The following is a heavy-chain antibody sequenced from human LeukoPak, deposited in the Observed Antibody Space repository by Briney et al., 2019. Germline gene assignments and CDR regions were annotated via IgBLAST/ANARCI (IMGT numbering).Heavy chain of an antibody. J-gene: IGHJ3*02. Sequence: GESLKISCKGSGYSFTSYWIGWVRQIPGKGLEWMGNIYPGDSDPRYSTSFQGQVTISADKSISTAYLQWSSLKASDTAMYYCARHMVRGVIFRDAFDIWGQGTMVTVSS. CDR3: ARHMVRGVIFRDAFDI. V-gene: IGHV5-51*01. D-gene: IGHD3-10*01. CDR1: GYSFTSYW. CDR2: IYPGDSDP.